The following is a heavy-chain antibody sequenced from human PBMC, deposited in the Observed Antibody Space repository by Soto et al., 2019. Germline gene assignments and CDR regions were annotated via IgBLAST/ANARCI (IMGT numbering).Heavy chain of an antibody. CDR1: GDSVSSNSAA. V-gene: IGHV6-1*01. CDR3: ARDLVGATGGYYYYYGMDV. Sequence: PSQTLSLTCAISGDSVSSNSAAWNWIRQSPSRGLEWLGRTYYRSKWYNDYAVSVKSRITINPVTSKNQLSLQLNSVTPEDTAVYYCARDLVGATGGYYYYYGMDVWGQGTTVTVSS. D-gene: IGHD1-26*01. J-gene: IGHJ6*02. CDR2: TYYRSKWYN.